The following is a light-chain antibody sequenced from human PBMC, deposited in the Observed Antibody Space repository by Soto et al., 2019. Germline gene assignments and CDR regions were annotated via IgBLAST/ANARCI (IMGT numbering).Light chain of an antibody. Sequence: SSLSASVGDRVTITCQASQSISSYLNWYQQKPGKAPKLLIYAASSLQSGVPSRFSGSGSGTDFTLTISSLQPEDFATYYCQQSYSTPYTFGQGTKVDIK. CDR1: QSISSY. V-gene: IGKV1-39*01. CDR2: AAS. CDR3: QQSYSTPYT. J-gene: IGKJ2*01.